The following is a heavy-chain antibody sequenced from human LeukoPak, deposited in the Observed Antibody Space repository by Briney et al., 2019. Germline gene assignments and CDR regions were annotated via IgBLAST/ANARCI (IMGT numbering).Heavy chain of an antibody. Sequence: PSETLSLTCTVSGGSIRTYYWTWIRQSPGKGLEWIGFIYYSWITKYNPSLESRVTISLDASKNQFSLRLSSVTAADTAVYYCARRVATKPKYGFDSWGQGTLVTVSS. J-gene: IGHJ4*02. CDR2: IYYSWIT. CDR1: GGSIRTYY. CDR3: ARRVATKPKYGFDS. D-gene: IGHD5-24*01. V-gene: IGHV4-59*08.